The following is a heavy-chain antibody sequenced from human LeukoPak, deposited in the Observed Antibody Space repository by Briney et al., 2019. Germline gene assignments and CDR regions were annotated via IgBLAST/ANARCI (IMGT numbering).Heavy chain of an antibody. CDR3: AEKKKLVYYLDY. V-gene: IGHV3-23*01. Sequence: GGSLRLSCAASGFTFSSYAMSWVRQAPGKGLEWVSAISGSGGSTYYADSVKGRFTISRDNSKNTLYLQMNSLRAEDTAVYYCAEKKKLVYYLDYWGQGTLVTVSS. D-gene: IGHD2-8*01. CDR1: GFTFSSYA. J-gene: IGHJ4*02. CDR2: ISGSGGST.